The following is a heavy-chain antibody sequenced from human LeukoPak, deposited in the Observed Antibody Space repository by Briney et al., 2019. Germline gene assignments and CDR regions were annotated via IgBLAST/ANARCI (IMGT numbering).Heavy chain of an antibody. CDR1: GYTFTGYY. D-gene: IGHD6-19*01. CDR3: ARVDRAVAGILYFDY. CDR2: INPNSGDT. Sequence: ASVKVSCKASGYTFTGYYMHWVRQAPGQGLEWMGRINPNSGDTNYAQKFQGRVTMTRDTSISTAYMELSRLRSDDTAVYYCARVDRAVAGILYFDYWGQGTLVTVSS. V-gene: IGHV1-2*06. J-gene: IGHJ4*02.